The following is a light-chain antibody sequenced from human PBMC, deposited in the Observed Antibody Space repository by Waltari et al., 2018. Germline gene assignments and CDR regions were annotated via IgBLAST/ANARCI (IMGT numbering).Light chain of an antibody. Sequence: EIVMTQPPATLSVSSGERATPPCRASQSVSSNLAWYQQKPGQAPRLLINGASTSATGVPAKFNGNGSGTRCTLTINNLQSEDFAVYFCQQYSNWPWMYTFGQGTKLKIK. CDR2: GAS. CDR3: QQYSNWPWMYT. V-gene: IGKV3-15*01. CDR1: QSVSSN. J-gene: IGKJ2*01.